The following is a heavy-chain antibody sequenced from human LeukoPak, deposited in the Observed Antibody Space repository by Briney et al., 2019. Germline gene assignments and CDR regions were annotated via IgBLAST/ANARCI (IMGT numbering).Heavy chain of an antibody. J-gene: IGHJ4*02. D-gene: IGHD5-12*01. V-gene: IGHV3-30*03. CDR2: ISYDGSNK. CDR3: ARVVADSGYGPLDY. CDR1: GFTFTSYG. Sequence: GGSLRLSCAASGFTFTSYGMHWARQAPGKGLEWVAVISYDGSNKYYADSVKGRFTISRDNSKNTLYLQMNSLRAEDTAIYFCARVVADSGYGPLDYWGQGTPVTVSS.